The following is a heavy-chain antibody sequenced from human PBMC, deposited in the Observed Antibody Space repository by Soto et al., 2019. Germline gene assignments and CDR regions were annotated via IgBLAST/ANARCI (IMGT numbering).Heavy chain of an antibody. Sequence: GGSLRLSCAASGFTFSGSAMHWVRQASGKGLEWVGRIRSKANSYATAYAASVKGRFTISRDDSKNTAYLQMNSLKTEGTAVYYCTRSYSYGPYYFDYWGQGTLVTVSS. V-gene: IGHV3-73*01. CDR3: TRSYSYGPYYFDY. CDR1: GFTFSGSA. J-gene: IGHJ4*02. CDR2: IRSKANSYAT. D-gene: IGHD5-18*01.